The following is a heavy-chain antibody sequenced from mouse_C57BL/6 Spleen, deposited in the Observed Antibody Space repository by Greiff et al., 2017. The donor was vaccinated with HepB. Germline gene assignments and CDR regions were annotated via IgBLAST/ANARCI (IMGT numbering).Heavy chain of an antibody. CDR2: ISDGGSYT. Sequence: EVQLVESGGGLVKPGGSLKLSCAASGFTFSSYAMSWVRQTPEKRLEWVATISDGGSYTYYPDNVKGRFTISRDNAKNNLYLQMSHLKSEDTAMYYCAREGGNYGYYAMDYWGQGTSVTVSS. J-gene: IGHJ4*01. D-gene: IGHD2-1*01. CDR3: AREGGNYGYYAMDY. V-gene: IGHV5-4*01. CDR1: GFTFSSYA.